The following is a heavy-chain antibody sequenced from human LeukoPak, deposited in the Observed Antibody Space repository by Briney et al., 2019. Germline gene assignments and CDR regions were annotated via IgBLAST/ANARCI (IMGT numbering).Heavy chain of an antibody. CDR2: ISPDNGNT. CDR1: GYTFSSYG. V-gene: IGHV1-18*01. Sequence: ASVKVSCKASGYTFSSYGINWVRQAPGQGLEWMGWISPDNGNTNYPQSLQGRVTMTTDTSTSTAYMELRRLRSDDTAVYYCAREFHEIVPAARGPDYNYYYMDVWGKGTTVTVSS. CDR3: AREFHEIVPAARGPDYNYYYMDV. D-gene: IGHD2-2*01. J-gene: IGHJ6*03.